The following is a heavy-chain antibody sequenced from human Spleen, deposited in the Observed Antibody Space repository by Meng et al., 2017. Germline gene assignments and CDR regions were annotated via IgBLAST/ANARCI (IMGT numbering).Heavy chain of an antibody. J-gene: IGHJ4*02. V-gene: IGHV1-2*06. CDR3: ARDEDISAAGKLFGDY. D-gene: IGHD6-13*01. CDR1: GYTFSGYY. Sequence: ASVKVSCKASGYTFSGYYLHWVRQAPGQGLEWMGRINPSSGDTIFAQKFQGRVTMTGDTSISTAYMELSGLRSDDTAMYYCARDEDISAAGKLFGDYWGQGTLVTVSS. CDR2: INPSSGDT.